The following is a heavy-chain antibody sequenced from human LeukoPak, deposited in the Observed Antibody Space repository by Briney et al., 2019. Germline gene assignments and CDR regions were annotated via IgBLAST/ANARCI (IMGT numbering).Heavy chain of an antibody. CDR1: GFTFSTFG. J-gene: IGHJ5*02. V-gene: IGHV3-30*02. CDR3: ATDLEPRISGGYFDP. Sequence: GGSLRLSCAASGFTFSTFGMHWVRQAPGKGLEWVAFIRYDETSKYYADSVKGRFTISRDNSKNSLHLQMNSLRAEDTAVYYCATDLEPRISGGYFDPWGQGTLVTVSS. D-gene: IGHD6-25*01. CDR2: IRYDETSK.